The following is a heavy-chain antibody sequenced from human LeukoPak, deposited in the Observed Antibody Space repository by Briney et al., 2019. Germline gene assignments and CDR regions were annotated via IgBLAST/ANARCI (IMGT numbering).Heavy chain of an antibody. CDR1: GFTFSSYA. CDR3: ARDWNSLDY. J-gene: IGHJ4*02. D-gene: IGHD1-1*01. V-gene: IGHV3-30*04. CDR2: ISYDGSNK. Sequence: GGSLRLSCAASGFTFSSYAMHWVRQAPGKGLEWVAVISYDGSNKYYADSVKGRFTISRDNSKNTLYLQMNSLRAEDTAVYYCARDWNSLDYWGQGTLVTVSP.